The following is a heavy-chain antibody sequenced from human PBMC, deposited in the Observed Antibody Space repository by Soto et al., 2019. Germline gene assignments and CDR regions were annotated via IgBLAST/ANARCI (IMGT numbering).Heavy chain of an antibody. Sequence: QVQLVESGGGVVQPGRSLRLYWAASGFTFSSYGMHWVRQAPGKGLEWVAVISYDGSNKYYADSVKGRFTISRDNSKNTLYLQMNSLRAEDTAVYYCAKDQESRPPYYFDYWGQGTLVTVSS. J-gene: IGHJ4*02. CDR2: ISYDGSNK. D-gene: IGHD3-10*01. CDR1: GFTFSSYG. V-gene: IGHV3-30*18. CDR3: AKDQESRPPYYFDY.